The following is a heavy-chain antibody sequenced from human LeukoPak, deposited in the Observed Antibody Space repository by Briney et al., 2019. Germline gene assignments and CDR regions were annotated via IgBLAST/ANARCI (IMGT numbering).Heavy chain of an antibody. D-gene: IGHD2-21*02. Sequence: GRSLRLSCAASGFSFEAYGVYWVRQAPGKGLEWVSGITWNSDDMAYADSVKGRFTISRDNAKNCLHLQMNSLTVEDTALYYCTRVTSWRTGFDYWGQGTLVTVSS. CDR2: ITWNSDDM. CDR1: GFSFEAYG. CDR3: TRVTSWRTGFDY. J-gene: IGHJ4*02. V-gene: IGHV3-9*01.